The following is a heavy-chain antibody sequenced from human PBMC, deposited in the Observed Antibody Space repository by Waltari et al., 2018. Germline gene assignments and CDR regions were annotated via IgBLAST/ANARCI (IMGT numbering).Heavy chain of an antibody. J-gene: IGHJ5*02. D-gene: IGHD2-15*01. CDR1: GYSISSGYY. Sequence: QVQLQESGPGLVKPSETLSLTCAVSGYSISSGYYWGWIRQPPGKGLEWIGSIYHSGSTYYNPSLKGRVTISVDTSKNQFSLKLSSVTAADTAVYYCARERRSSYFLVDWFDPWGQGTLVTVSS. CDR2: IYHSGST. CDR3: ARERRSSYFLVDWFDP. V-gene: IGHV4-38-2*02.